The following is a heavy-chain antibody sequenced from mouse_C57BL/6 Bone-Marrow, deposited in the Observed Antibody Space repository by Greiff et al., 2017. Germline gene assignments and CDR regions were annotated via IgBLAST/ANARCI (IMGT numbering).Heavy chain of an antibody. CDR2: IDPENGDT. V-gene: IGHV14-4*01. CDR1: GFNIKDDY. CDR3: TTWYYYGSSPYYFDY. J-gene: IGHJ2*01. D-gene: IGHD1-1*01. Sequence: VQLQQSGAELVRPGASVKLSCTASGFNIKDDYMHWVKQRPEQGLEWIGWIDPENGDTEYASKFQGKATITADTSSNTAYLQLSSLTSEDTAVYYCTTWYYYGSSPYYFDYWGQGTTLTVSS.